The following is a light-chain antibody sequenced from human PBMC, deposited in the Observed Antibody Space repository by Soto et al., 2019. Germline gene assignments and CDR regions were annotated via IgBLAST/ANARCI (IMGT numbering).Light chain of an antibody. CDR2: GAS. J-gene: IGKJ2*01. CDR3: RQYGSSPSYT. V-gene: IGKV3-20*01. CDR1: QSVSSSSY. Sequence: EIGLTQSPGTLSLSPGERATLSCRASQSVSSSSYLAWYQQKPGQAPRLLIYGASSRATGIPDRFSGSESATDSTLTISRLEPEDFAVYYCRQYGSSPSYTFGQGTKLDIK.